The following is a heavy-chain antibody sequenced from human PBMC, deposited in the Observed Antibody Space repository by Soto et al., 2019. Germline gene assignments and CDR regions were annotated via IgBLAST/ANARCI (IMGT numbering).Heavy chain of an antibody. CDR1: GDTFSSYA. V-gene: IGHV1-69*01. CDR3: ARDGSGYRSRASPMDG. CDR2: IIPIFGTA. D-gene: IGHD3-22*01. J-gene: IGHJ6*02. Sequence: QVQLVQSGAEVKKPGSSVKVSCKASGDTFSSYAISWVRQAPGQGLEWMGGIIPIFGTANYAQKFQGRVTIIADESTSTAYMELSSLRSEDTAVYYCARDGSGYRSRASPMDGWGQGTTVTVSS.